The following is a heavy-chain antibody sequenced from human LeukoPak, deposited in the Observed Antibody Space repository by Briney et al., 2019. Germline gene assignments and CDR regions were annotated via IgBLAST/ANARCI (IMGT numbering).Heavy chain of an antibody. Sequence: PGGSLRLSCAASGFTFSTYSMNWVRQAPGKGLEWVSYISSGSSTIYYADSVKGRFTISRDNAKDSLYLQMNSLRAEDTAVYYCVRGTWNDPYYWGQGTLVTVSS. V-gene: IGHV3-48*01. CDR1: GFTFSTYS. J-gene: IGHJ4*02. CDR2: ISSGSSTI. CDR3: VRGTWNDPYY. D-gene: IGHD1-1*01.